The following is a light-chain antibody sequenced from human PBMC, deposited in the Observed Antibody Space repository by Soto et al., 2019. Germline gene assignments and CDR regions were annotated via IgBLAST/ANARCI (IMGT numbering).Light chain of an antibody. V-gene: IGLV2-14*01. CDR2: EVS. Sequence: QSALTQPASVSGSPGQSITISCTGTSSDVGGYNYVSWYQQHPGKAPKLMIYEVSNRPSGVSNRFSGSKSGNTASLTISGLQAEDDADYYCSSYTTSSTPEVFGGGTKLTVL. CDR1: SSDVGGYNY. J-gene: IGLJ3*02. CDR3: SSYTTSSTPEV.